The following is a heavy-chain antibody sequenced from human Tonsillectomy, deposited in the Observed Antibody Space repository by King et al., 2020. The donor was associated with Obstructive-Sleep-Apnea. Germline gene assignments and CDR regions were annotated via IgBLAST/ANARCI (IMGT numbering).Heavy chain of an antibody. CDR2: IRSKAYGGTT. J-gene: IGHJ5*02. CDR3: TRSRDGHNWGWFDP. Sequence: DVQLVESGGGLVQPGRSLRLSCTASGFTCGDYAMSWCRQAPGKGREWVGFIRSKAYGGTTEYAASVQGRFTISRDESKSIAYLPMNSPKTEDTAVYYCTRSRDGHNWGWFDPWGQGTLVTVSS. D-gene: IGHD5-24*01. V-gene: IGHV3-49*03. CDR1: GFTCGDYA.